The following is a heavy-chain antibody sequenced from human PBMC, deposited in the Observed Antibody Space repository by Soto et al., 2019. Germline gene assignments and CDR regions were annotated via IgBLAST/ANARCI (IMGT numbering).Heavy chain of an antibody. D-gene: IGHD6-19*01. CDR2: IYYSGST. CDR1: GGSIISYY. Sequence: SETLSLTCTVSGGSIISYYWSWIRQPPGKGLEWIGYIYYSGSTNYNPSLKSRVTISVDTSKNQFSLKLSSVTAADTAVYYCARGIEGWYQGRYYYGMDVWGQGTTVTVSS. V-gene: IGHV4-59*01. J-gene: IGHJ6*02. CDR3: ARGIEGWYQGRYYYGMDV.